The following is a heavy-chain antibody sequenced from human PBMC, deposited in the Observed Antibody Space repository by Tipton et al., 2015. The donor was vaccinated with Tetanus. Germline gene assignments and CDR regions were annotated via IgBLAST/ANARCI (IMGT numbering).Heavy chain of an antibody. CDR2: IILIFGTA. CDR3: ARVSREGPELELDAFDI. D-gene: IGHD1-7*01. J-gene: IGHJ3*02. CDR1: GGTFSSYA. V-gene: IGHV1-69*01. Sequence: QLVQSGAEVKKPGSSVKVSCKASGGTFSSYAISWVRQAPGQGLEWMGGIILIFGTANYAQKFQGRVTITADESTSTAYMELSSLRSEDTAVYYCARVSREGPELELDAFDIWGQGTMVTVSS.